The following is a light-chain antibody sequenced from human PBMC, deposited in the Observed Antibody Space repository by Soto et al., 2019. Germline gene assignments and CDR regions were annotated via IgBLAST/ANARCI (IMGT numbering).Light chain of an antibody. J-gene: IGLJ3*02. V-gene: IGLV3-1*01. CDR1: KLGDKY. CDR3: QAWDSSTVV. Sequence: SYELTQPPSVSVSPGQTASITCSGDKLGDKYASWYQQKPGQSPVLVLYQDTQRPSGIPERFSGSTSGNTATLTISGTQAMDEADYYCQAWDSSTVVFGGGTKLTVL. CDR2: QDT.